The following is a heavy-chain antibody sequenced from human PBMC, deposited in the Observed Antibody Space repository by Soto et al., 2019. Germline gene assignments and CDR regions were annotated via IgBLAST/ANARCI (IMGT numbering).Heavy chain of an antibody. D-gene: IGHD3-3*01. Sequence: GGSLRLSCAASGFTFSDYFMSWIRQAPGKGLEWVSYISSSGSTIYYADSVKGRFTFSRDNAKNSLYLQMNSLRAEDTAVYYCARDPYYDFWSGYYHGWFDPWGQGTLVTVSS. J-gene: IGHJ5*02. CDR3: ARDPYYDFWSGYYHGWFDP. CDR1: GFTFSDYF. CDR2: ISSSGSTI. V-gene: IGHV3-11*01.